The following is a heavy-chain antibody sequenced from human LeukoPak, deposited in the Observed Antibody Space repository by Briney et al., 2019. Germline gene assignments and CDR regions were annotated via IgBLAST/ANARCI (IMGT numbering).Heavy chain of an antibody. J-gene: IGHJ4*02. D-gene: IGHD5-12*01. Sequence: GGSLRLSCAASGFTFSSYGMHWLRQAPGKGLEWVAVISYDGSNKYYADSVKGRFTISRDNSKNTLYLQMNSLRAEDTAVYYCAKERGYGHYYFDYWGQGTLVTVSS. CDR3: AKERGYGHYYFDY. CDR2: ISYDGSNK. V-gene: IGHV3-30*18. CDR1: GFTFSSYG.